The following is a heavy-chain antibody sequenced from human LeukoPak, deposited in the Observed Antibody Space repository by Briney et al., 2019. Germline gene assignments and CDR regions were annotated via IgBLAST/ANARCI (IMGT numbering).Heavy chain of an antibody. D-gene: IGHD2-2*01. Sequence: GSLRLSCAASGFAFSNYAMSWVRQAPGKGLEWVSGISNSGGSTFYADSVKGRFAVSRDNSKNTLYLQMNSLRAEDTAVYYCARQIYSYCSSTSCHEPGPFDIWGQGTMVTVSS. V-gene: IGHV3-23*01. CDR1: GFAFSNYA. J-gene: IGHJ3*02. CDR2: ISNSGGST. CDR3: ARQIYSYCSSTSCHEPGPFDI.